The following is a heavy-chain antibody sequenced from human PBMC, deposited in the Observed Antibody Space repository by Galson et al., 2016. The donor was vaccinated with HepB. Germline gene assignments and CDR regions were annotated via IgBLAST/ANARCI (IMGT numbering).Heavy chain of an antibody. Sequence: SVKVSCKASGFTFISSAVQWVRQARGQRLEWIGWIVVGSGSTNYAQKFQERVTITRDMSTSTAYMELSSLRSDDTAVYYCARNDSSGYYSRWGQGTLVTVSS. CDR2: IVVGSGST. D-gene: IGHD3-22*01. CDR3: ARNDSSGYYSR. V-gene: IGHV1-58*01. J-gene: IGHJ4*02. CDR1: GFTFISSA.